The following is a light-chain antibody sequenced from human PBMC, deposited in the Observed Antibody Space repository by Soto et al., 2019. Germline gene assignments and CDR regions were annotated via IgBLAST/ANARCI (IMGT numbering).Light chain of an antibody. CDR1: RYITNS. Sequence: DIQMTQSPSSLSAAVGDSVTITCQASRYITNSLHWFQQKPGKDPKLLIYDASILQAGVPSRFSGSGSGTVFTLTINILEPDELAVYDCHQYGNSTQTVGQGVKGEVK. CDR3: HQYGNSTQT. V-gene: IGKV1-33*01. J-gene: IGKJ1*01. CDR2: DAS.